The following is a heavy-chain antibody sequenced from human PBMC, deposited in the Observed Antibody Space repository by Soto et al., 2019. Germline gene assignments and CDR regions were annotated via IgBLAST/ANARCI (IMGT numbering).Heavy chain of an antibody. V-gene: IGHV1-69*06. CDR1: GGTFSSYA. CDR3: ARDGHSKAFDY. D-gene: IGHD6-13*01. CDR2: IIPIFGTA. J-gene: IGHJ4*02. Sequence: AAVKVSCKASGGTFSSYAIGWVRQAPGQGLEWMGGIIPIFGTANYAQKFQGRVTITADKSTSTAYMELSSLGSEDTAVYYCARDGHSKAFDYWGQGILVTVSS.